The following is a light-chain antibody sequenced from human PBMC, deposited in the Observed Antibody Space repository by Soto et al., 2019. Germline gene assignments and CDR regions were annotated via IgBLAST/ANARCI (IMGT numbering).Light chain of an antibody. CDR2: VAS. J-gene: IGKJ2*01. CDR1: QSISNS. Sequence: DIQMTQSLSSLSASVGDTVTITCRASQSISNSLSWYQQKPGKAPKFLIYVASTLQRAVPSRFSGSGSGTDFAITISSLQPEEVATYYCQQTFSPPYTFGQGTKLEIK. V-gene: IGKV1-39*01. CDR3: QQTFSPPYT.